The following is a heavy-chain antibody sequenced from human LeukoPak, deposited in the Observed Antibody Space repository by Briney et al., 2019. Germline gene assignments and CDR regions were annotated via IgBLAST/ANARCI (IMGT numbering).Heavy chain of an antibody. CDR1: GGSISSYY. J-gene: IGHJ5*02. Sequence: SETLSPTCTVSGGSISSYYWSWIRQPPGKGLEWIGYIYYSGSTNYNPSLKSRVTISVDTSKNQFSLKLSSVTAADTAVYYCAREFMEKIAAADSSWGFDPWGQGTLVTVSS. V-gene: IGHV4-59*01. CDR3: AREFMEKIAAADSSWGFDP. CDR2: IYYSGST. D-gene: IGHD6-13*01.